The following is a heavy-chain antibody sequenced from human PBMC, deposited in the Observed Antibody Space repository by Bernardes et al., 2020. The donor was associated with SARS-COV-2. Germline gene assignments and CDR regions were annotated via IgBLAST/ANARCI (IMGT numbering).Heavy chain of an antibody. D-gene: IGHD6-13*01. J-gene: IGHJ6*02. CDR1: GFTFSSYW. Sequence: GGSLRLSCAASGFTFSSYWMSWVRQAPGKGLEWVANIKQDGSEKYYVDSVKGRFTISRDNAKNSLYLQMNSLRAEDTAVYYCARDSVVAAAGTSYYYYGMDVWGQGTTVTVSS. CDR3: ARDSVVAAAGTSYYYYGMDV. V-gene: IGHV3-7*01. CDR2: IKQDGSEK.